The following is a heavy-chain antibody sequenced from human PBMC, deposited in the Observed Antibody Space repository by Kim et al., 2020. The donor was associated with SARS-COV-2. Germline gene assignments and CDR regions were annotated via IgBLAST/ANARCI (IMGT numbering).Heavy chain of an antibody. D-gene: IGHD6-25*01. CDR1: GGSISSSCYY. V-gene: IGHV4-39*01. CDR2: INDSGST. Sequence: SETLSLTCTVSGGSISSSCYYWGWNRPPKGQEREGFGSINDSGSTNSYLSLQSRISISTDKTQNPLSLKPSTVTDTATAVYYCASRRRLYFDYWGEGTL. J-gene: IGHJ4*02. CDR3: ASRRRLYFDY.